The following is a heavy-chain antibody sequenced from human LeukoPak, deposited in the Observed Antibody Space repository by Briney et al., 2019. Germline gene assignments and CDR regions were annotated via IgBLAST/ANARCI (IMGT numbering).Heavy chain of an antibody. CDR1: GGSINSYY. V-gene: IGHV4-59*01. CDR3: TSGGMVSGDY. J-gene: IGHJ4*01. Sequence: SETLSLTCTVSGGSINSYYWSWIRQPPGKGLEWIGYIYYSGSTNYNPSLKSRVTISRDTSKNQFSLELRSVTAADTAVYYCTSGGMVSGDYWGHGTLVTVSS. CDR2: IYYSGST. D-gene: IGHD2-8*01.